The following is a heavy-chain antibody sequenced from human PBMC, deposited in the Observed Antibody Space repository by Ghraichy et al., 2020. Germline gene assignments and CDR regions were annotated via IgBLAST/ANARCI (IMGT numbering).Heavy chain of an antibody. Sequence: GGSLRLSEIGRAHVCTPVTISWLVYRPGNGQKKVAQIWNDGRNKYYADSVRGRFTISRDNSKNTLYLQMNRLTAEDTAVYYCARLSGTYERRGSWGQGTLFTVS. J-gene: IGHJ5*02. V-gene: IGHV3-33*01. CDR2: IWNDGRNK. D-gene: IGHD1-26*01. CDR3: ARLSGTYERRGS. CDR1: AHVCTPVT.